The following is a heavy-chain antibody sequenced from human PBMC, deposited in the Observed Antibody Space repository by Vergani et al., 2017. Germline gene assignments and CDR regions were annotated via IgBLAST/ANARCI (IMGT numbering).Heavy chain of an antibody. Sequence: QLQLQESGSGLVKPSQTLSLTCAVSGGSISSGGYSWSWIRQPPGKGLEWIGYIYHSGSTYYNPSLKSRVTISVDRSKNQFSLKLSSVTAADTAVYYCARAGPYCTNGVGDYCYFDLWGRGTLVTVSS. CDR2: IYHSGST. V-gene: IGHV4-30-2*01. CDR3: ARAGPYCTNGVGDYCYFDL. J-gene: IGHJ2*01. CDR1: GGSISSGGYS. D-gene: IGHD2-8*01.